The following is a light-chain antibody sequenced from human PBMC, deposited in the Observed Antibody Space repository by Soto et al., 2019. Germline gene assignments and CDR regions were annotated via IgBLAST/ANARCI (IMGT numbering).Light chain of an antibody. CDR2: GAS. CDR3: QQYGSSPTT. CDR1: QSISDT. Sequence: EIVVTQSPSALSVSPGGRATLSCRASQSISDTLAWYQQKPGQAPRLLIHGASTRATGFPGRFSGSGSGTDFTLTISRLEPEDFAVYYCQQYGSSPTTFGQGTKVDIK. J-gene: IGKJ1*01. V-gene: IGKV3-20*01.